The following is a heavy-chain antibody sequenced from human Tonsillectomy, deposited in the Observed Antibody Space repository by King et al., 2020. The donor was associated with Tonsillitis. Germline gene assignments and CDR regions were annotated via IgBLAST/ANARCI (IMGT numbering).Heavy chain of an antibody. CDR2: IRYDGSNK. V-gene: IGHV3-30*02. Sequence: VQLVESGGGVVQPGGSLRLSCAASGFTFSSYGMHWVRQAPGKGLEWVAFIRYDGSNKYYADSVKGRFTISRDNSKKTLYLQMNSLRAEDTAVYYCAKAGLWWRGSSGRYFDYWGQGTLVTVSS. D-gene: IGHD6-19*01. CDR1: GFTFSSYG. J-gene: IGHJ4*02. CDR3: AKAGLWWRGSSGRYFDY.